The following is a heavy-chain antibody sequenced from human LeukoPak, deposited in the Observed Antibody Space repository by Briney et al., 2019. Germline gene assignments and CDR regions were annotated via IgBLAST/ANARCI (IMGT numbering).Heavy chain of an antibody. CDR3: AREGEWFIVPVGY. CDR1: GFTFSSYW. D-gene: IGHD2-8*02. CDR2: INKDGSEK. J-gene: IGHJ4*02. V-gene: IGHV3-7*01. Sequence: TGGSLRLSSAASGFTFSSYWMNWVRQAPGKGLEWVANINKDGSEKYYGDFVNGSFIISRENAKNSVSLLMNYLRAEDTAVYYCAREGEWFIVPVGYWGQGTLVAVSS.